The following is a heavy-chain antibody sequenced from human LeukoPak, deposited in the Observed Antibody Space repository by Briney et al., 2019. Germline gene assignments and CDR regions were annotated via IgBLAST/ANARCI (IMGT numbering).Heavy chain of an antibody. CDR3: ARHRDYYDT. CDR2: IYSSGSA. V-gene: IGHV4-59*08. D-gene: IGHD3-22*01. J-gene: IGHJ4*01. Sequence: SETLSLTCTVSGASINNNFWTWIRQPPGKGLEWIGYIYSSGSANYNPSLKSRVIISGDTSKNQISLNLTSVTAADTTVYFCARHRDYYDTWGHGTLVTVSS. CDR1: GASINNNF.